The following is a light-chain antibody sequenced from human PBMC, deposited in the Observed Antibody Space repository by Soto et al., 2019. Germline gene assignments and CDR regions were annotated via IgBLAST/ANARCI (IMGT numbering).Light chain of an antibody. V-gene: IGKV3-20*01. CDR3: QQYGSSLYS. CDR1: QSVISSY. CDR2: GAS. J-gene: IGKJ2*01. Sequence: EIVLTQSPGPLSLSPGERATLSCRASQSVISSYLAWYQQKPGQAPSLPIYGASSRATGIPYRFSGSGSGTDFTVTVSRLEPEEFAVDYCQQYGSSLYSVGQGTKLEIK.